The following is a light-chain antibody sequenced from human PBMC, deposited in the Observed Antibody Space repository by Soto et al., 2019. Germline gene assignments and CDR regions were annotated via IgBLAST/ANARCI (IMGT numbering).Light chain of an antibody. V-gene: IGKV3-15*01. CDR1: QSVRFN. CDR2: DVS. CDR3: QQYNSWPYT. J-gene: IGKJ2*01. Sequence: EIVMTQSPVTLSVSPGERATLSCRASQSVRFNFAWYQQKPGQAPSLLIYDVSTRATGIPARFSGSGSGTEFTLTISSLQSEDFAVYYWQQYNSWPYTFGQGTKLEIK.